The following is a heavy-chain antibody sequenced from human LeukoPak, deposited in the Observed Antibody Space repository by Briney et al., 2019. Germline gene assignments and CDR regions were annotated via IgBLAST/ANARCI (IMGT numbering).Heavy chain of an antibody. CDR3: ARHEIAVAGSGIDY. Sequence: PSETLSLTCTVSGGSISSYYWSWIRQPPGKGLEWIGYIYYSGSTNYNPSLKSRVTISVDTSKSQFSLKLSSVTAADTAVYYCARHEIAVAGSGIDYWGQGTLVTVSS. CDR1: GGSISSYY. CDR2: IYYSGST. D-gene: IGHD6-19*01. J-gene: IGHJ4*02. V-gene: IGHV4-59*08.